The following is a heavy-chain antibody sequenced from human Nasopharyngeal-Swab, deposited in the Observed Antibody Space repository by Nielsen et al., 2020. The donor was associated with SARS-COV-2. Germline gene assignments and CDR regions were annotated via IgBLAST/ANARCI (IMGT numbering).Heavy chain of an antibody. CDR3: ARARYWLAASGPFFDY. J-gene: IGHJ4*02. CDR2: IGNAGDT. CDR1: GFTFRSYD. D-gene: IGHD6-13*01. V-gene: IGHV3-13*01. Sequence: GGSLRLSCAASGFTFRSYDMHWVRQGTGKGLEWVSAIGNAGDTYYPGSVKGRFTISRENAKNSLYLQMNSLRAEDTAVYYCARARYWLAASGPFFDYWGQGTLVTVSS.